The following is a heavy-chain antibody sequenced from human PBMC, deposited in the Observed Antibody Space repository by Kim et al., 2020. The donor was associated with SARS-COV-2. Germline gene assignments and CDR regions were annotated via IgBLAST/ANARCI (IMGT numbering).Heavy chain of an antibody. CDR2: IKSDGTTR. V-gene: IGHV3-74*01. CDR1: GFTFSNYW. D-gene: IGHD1-1*01. CDR3: ARGSLTDLQLGLTGTVLFDY. Sequence: GGSLRLSCAASGFTFSNYWMHWVRQTPEKGLVWVSRIKSDGTTRNYADSVKGRFTISRDNAKNTLSLQMNSLRAEDTAVYYCARGSLTDLQLGLTGTVLFDYWGQGTLVTASS. J-gene: IGHJ4*02.